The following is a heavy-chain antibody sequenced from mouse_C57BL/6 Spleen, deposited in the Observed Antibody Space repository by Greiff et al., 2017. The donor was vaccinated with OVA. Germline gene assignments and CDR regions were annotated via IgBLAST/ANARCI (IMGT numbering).Heavy chain of an antibody. Sequence: QVQLQQPGAELVRPGTSVKLSCKASGYTFTSYWMHWVKQRPGQGLEWIGVIDPSDSYTNYNQKFKGKATLTVDTSSSTAYMQLSSLTSEGSAVYYWARSYYGSSPSYWYFDVWGTGTTVTVSS. J-gene: IGHJ1*03. CDR1: GYTFTSYW. CDR2: IDPSDSYT. V-gene: IGHV1-59*01. CDR3: ARSYYGSSPSYWYFDV. D-gene: IGHD1-1*01.